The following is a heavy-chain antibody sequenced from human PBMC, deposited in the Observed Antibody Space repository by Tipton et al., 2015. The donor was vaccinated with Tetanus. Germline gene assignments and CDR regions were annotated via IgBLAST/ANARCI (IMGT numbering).Heavy chain of an antibody. CDR3: ARLHLRTFASSSGY. Sequence: VQLVQSGAEVKKPGESLKISCKCSGYSFDTYWIAWVRQMPGKGLEWMGFIYPGDSDTRYSPSFQGHVTMSAAKSMNTAYLQWSSLKAAYTAMYYCARLHLRTFASSSGYWGQGSLVTVSS. CDR1: GYSFDTYW. D-gene: IGHD6-6*01. CDR2: IYPGDSDT. J-gene: IGHJ4*02. V-gene: IGHV5-51*01.